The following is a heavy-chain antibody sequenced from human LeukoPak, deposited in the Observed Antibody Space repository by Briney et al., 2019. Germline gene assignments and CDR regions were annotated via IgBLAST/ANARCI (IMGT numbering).Heavy chain of an antibody. CDR2: IRYDGDNK. D-gene: IGHD1-7*01. J-gene: IGHJ4*02. Sequence: GGSLRLSCAASGFTFSSYGMHWVRQAPGKGLEWVTSIRYDGDNKHYADSMEGRFAISRDNSKNTLFLQMSSLRAEDTALYYCVKEWAGSTGYFDHWGQGALVTVSS. CDR3: VKEWAGSTGYFDH. V-gene: IGHV3-30*02. CDR1: GFTFSSYG.